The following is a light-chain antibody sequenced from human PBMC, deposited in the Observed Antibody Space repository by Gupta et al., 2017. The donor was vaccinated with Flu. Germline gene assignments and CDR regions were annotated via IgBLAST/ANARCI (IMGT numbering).Light chain of an antibody. V-gene: IGLV1-44*01. CDR1: SSNIGTYT. CDR3: VAWDDSLSGLV. CDR2: SNN. Sequence: QSALIQPPSASGTPGPRVTISCSGSSSNIGTYTVNWYQQFPGTAPKLLIYSNNHRPSGVPDRFSGSRSGTSASLAISGLQSQDEADYYCVAWDDSLSGLVFGGGTKLTVL. J-gene: IGLJ2*01.